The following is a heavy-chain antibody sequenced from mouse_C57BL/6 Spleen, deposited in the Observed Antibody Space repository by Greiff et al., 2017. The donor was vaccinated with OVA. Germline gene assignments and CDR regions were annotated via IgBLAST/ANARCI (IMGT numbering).Heavy chain of an antibody. CDR3: AKSVPIYDGYYFDY. D-gene: IGHD2-3*01. CDR2: IWRGGST. V-gene: IGHV2-5*01. Sequence: VQLQQSGPGLVQPSQSLSITCTVSGFSLTSYGVHWVRQSPGKGLEWLGVIWRGGSTDYNAAFMSRLSITKDNSKSQVFFKMNSLQADDTAIYYCAKSVPIYDGYYFDYWGQGTTLTVSS. CDR1: GFSLTSYG. J-gene: IGHJ2*01.